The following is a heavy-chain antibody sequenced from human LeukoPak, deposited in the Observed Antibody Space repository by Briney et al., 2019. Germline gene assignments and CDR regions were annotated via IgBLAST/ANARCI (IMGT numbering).Heavy chain of an antibody. V-gene: IGHV3-15*01. D-gene: IGHD3-22*01. J-gene: IGHJ4*02. Sequence: GGALRLSCAASGFTFSKTWMSWVRQAPGKGGEWVGRIKSKTDGGTTDYAAPVKGRFTISRDDSKNTLYLQMNSLKTEDTAVYYCTGEYYYDSSRGIPNYWGQGTLVTVSS. CDR1: GFTFSKTW. CDR2: IKSKTDGGTT. CDR3: TGEYYYDSSRGIPNY.